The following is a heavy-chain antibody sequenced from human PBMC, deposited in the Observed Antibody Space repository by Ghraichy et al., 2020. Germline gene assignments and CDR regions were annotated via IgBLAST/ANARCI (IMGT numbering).Heavy chain of an antibody. CDR2: TYYRSKWYN. CDR3: ASEHFDY. Sequence: SQTLSLTCAIVSGTSFTWNWIRQSPSRGLEWLGRTYYRSKWYNDYAVSVKSRITFNLDTSKNQFSLQLNSVTPDDTAVYYCASEHFDYCGQGTLVTVSS. V-gene: IGHV6-1*01. CDR1: VSGTSFT. J-gene: IGHJ4*02.